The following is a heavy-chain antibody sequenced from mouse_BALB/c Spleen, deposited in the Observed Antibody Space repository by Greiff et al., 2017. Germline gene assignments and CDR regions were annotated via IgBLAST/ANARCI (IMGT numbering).Heavy chain of an antibody. J-gene: IGHJ4*01. CDR3: ARGRYGNYLYAMDY. CDR2: IYPYNGGT. Sequence: VQLQQSGPELVKPGASVKISCKASGYTFTDYNMHWVKQSHGKSLEWIGYIYPYNGGTGYNQKFKSKATLTVDNSSSTAYMELRSLTSEDSAVYYCARGRYGNYLYAMDYWGQGTSVTVSS. CDR1: GYTFTDYN. D-gene: IGHD2-10*02. V-gene: IGHV1S29*02.